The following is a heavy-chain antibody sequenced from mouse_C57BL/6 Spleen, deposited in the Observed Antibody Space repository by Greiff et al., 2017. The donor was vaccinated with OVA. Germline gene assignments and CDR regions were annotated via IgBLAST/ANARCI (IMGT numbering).Heavy chain of an antibody. CDR3: ARREYEYDGCAY. J-gene: IGHJ3*01. CDR1: GYAFSSYW. CDR2: IYPGDGDT. D-gene: IGHD2-4*01. Sequence: QVQLQQSGAELVKPGASVKISCKASGYAFSSYWMHWVKQRPGKGLEWIGQIYPGDGDTNYNGKFKGQATLTADNSSSTAYMQLSSLTAEDAAVYVRARREYEYDGCAYWGQGTLVTGSA. V-gene: IGHV1-80*01.